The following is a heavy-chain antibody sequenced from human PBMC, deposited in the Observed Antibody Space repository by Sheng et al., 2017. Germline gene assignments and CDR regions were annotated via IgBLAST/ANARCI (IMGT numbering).Heavy chain of an antibody. J-gene: IGHJ4*02. V-gene: IGHV4-34*01. CDR3: ARRGYRGYYFFDY. D-gene: IGHD3-22*01. CDR2: INHSGST. Sequence: QVQLQQVGRRTVEAFGDPVPHLRCLWWVLQWLLLELDPPRPQGKGWSGVGEINHSGSTNYNPSLKSRVTISVDTSKNQFSLKLSSVTAADTAVYYCARRGYRGYYFFDYVGPGEXWSPSPQ. CDR1: WVLQWLL.